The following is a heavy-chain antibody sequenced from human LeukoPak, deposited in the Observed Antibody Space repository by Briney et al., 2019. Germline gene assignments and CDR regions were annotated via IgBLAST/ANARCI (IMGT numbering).Heavy chain of an antibody. D-gene: IGHD6-13*01. CDR2: IYSDGSST. V-gene: IGHV3-74*01. CDR3: ARESGTSRFFDF. J-gene: IGHJ4*02. Sequence: GGSLRLSCAASGFTLSGYWMHWVRQAPGKGLVWVSRIYSDGSSTTYADSVKGRFTISRDNAKNTVYLQMNSLRAEDTAVYYCARESGTSRFFDFWGQGTLVTVSS. CDR1: GFTLSGYW.